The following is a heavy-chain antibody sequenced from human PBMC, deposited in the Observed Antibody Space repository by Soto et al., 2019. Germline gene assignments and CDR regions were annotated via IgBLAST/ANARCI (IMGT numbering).Heavy chain of an antibody. J-gene: IGHJ4*02. CDR2: IVVGSGNT. CDR1: GFTFTSSA. CDR3: AAVLLLEDYYFDY. D-gene: IGHD3-22*01. V-gene: IGHV1-58*01. Sequence: GASVKVSCKASGFTFTSSAVQWVRQARGQRLEWIGWIVVGSGNTDYAQKFQERVTITRDMSTSTAYMELSSLRSEDTAVYYCAAVLLLEDYYFDYWGQGTLVTVSS.